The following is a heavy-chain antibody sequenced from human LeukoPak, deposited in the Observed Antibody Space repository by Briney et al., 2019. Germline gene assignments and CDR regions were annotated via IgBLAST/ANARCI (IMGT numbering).Heavy chain of an antibody. V-gene: IGHV3-11*01. D-gene: IGHD3-16*02. CDR1: GFTFSDYY. J-gene: IGHJ5*02. Sequence: GGSLRLSRAASGFTFSDYYMSWIRQAPGKGLEWVSYISSSGSTIYYADSVKGRFTISRDNAKNSLYLQMNSLRAEDTAVYYCAKEIYREDNWFDPWGQGTLVTVSS. CDR2: ISSSGSTI. CDR3: AKEIYREDNWFDP.